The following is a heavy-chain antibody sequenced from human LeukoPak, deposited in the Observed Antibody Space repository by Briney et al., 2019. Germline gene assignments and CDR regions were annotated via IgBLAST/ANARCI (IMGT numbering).Heavy chain of an antibody. CDR2: IYYSGST. J-gene: IGHJ5*02. V-gene: IGHV4-30-4*08. CDR3: ARDVVARDSSGYYYLGFDP. D-gene: IGHD3-22*01. CDR1: GGSISSGDYY. Sequence: PSQTLSLTCTVSGGSISSGDYYWSWIRQPPGKGLEWIGYIYYSGSTYYNPSLKSRVTMSVDTSKNQFSLKLSSVTAADTAVYYCARDVVARDSSGYYYLGFDPWGQGTLVTVSS.